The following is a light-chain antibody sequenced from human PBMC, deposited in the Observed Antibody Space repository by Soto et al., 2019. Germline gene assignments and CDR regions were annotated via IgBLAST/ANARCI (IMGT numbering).Light chain of an antibody. J-gene: IGKJ1*01. V-gene: IGKV1-27*01. CDR2: AAS. CDR1: QGISNY. Sequence: DIQMTQSPSSLSASVGDRVTITCRASQGISNYLAWYQQKPGKVPKLLIYAASTLQSGAPSRFSGSGSWTDFTLTISSLQPEDVATYYCQKYNSAPWTFGQGNKVEIK. CDR3: QKYNSAPWT.